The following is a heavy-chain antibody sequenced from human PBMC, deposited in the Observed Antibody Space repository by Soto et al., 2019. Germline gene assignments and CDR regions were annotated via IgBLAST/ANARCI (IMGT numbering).Heavy chain of an antibody. Sequence: PSWRLAITCTVSGGSMSSSYVSVILQPPGKELERIGYIYYSGSTKYNPSLKSRVTISVDTSKNHFSLKLSSVTAADTAVYFCPRIYCSSLRSSSLFDYWGQRTLVTVSS. CDR2: IYYSGST. CDR1: GGSMSSSY. J-gene: IGHJ4*02. V-gene: IGHV4-59*08. D-gene: IGHD2-2*01. CDR3: PRIYCSSLRSSSLFDY.